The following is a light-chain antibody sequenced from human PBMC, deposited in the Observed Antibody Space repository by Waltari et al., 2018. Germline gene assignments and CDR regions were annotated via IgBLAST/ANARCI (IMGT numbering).Light chain of an antibody. CDR1: QTISSY. CDR2: AAS. CDR3: QQSYMTPRT. J-gene: IGKJ1*01. V-gene: IGKV1-39*01. Sequence: DIQMTQSPPSLSASVGDGVTITCRASQTISSYLNWYQEKRGQAPKLLISAASRLQSGVPSRFNASGFGTDFTLTISSLHPEDFAIYYCQQSYMTPRTFGRGTKVEV.